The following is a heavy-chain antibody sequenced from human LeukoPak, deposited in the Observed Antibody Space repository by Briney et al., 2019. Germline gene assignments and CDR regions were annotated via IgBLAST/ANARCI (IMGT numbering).Heavy chain of an antibody. V-gene: IGHV1-18*03. Sequence: ASVKVSCKASGYTFTSYGISWVRQAPGQGLEWMGWISAYNGNTNYAQKLQGRVTMTTDTSTSTAYMELRSLRSDDMAVYYCARGRDSSGYYYDAAGYWGQGTLVTVSS. CDR3: ARGRDSSGYYYDAAGY. J-gene: IGHJ4*02. CDR2: ISAYNGNT. D-gene: IGHD3-22*01. CDR1: GYTFTSYG.